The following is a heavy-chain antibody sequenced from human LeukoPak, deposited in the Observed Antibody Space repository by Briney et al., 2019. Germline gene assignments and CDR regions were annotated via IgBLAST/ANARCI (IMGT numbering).Heavy chain of an antibody. J-gene: IGHJ5*02. V-gene: IGHV3-23*01. CDR2: ISGSGGST. Sequence: RGSLRLSCAASGFTFSSYAMSWVRQAPGKRLEWVSAISGSGGSTYYADSVKGRFTISRDNSKNTLYLQMNSLRAEDTAVYYCARALYCSSTSCFNWGFDPWGQGTLVTVSS. CDR3: ARALYCSSTSCFNWGFDP. D-gene: IGHD2-2*01. CDR1: GFTFSSYA.